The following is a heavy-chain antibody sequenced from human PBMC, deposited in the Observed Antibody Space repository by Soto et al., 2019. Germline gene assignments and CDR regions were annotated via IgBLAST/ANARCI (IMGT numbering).Heavy chain of an antibody. CDR2: ISTYNGNT. CDR1: GYTFTSYD. CDR3: ARDQSRDRQVAPDY. V-gene: IGHV1-18*01. D-gene: IGHD2-21*01. Sequence: QVQLVQSGGEVKKPGASVKVSCKASGYTFTSYDISWVRQAPGQGLEWMGWISTYNGNTNYAQNFQGRVTMTTDASTSTVYMELRSLRSDDTAVYYCARDQSRDRQVAPDYWGQGTLVTVSS. J-gene: IGHJ4*02.